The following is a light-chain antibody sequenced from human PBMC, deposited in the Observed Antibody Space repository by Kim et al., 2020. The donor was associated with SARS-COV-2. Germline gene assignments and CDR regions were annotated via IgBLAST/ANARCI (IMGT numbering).Light chain of an antibody. CDR3: AAWDDSLSGPV. J-gene: IGLJ3*02. Sequence: QSVLTQPPSASGTPGQRVTISCSGSSSNIGSNYVYWYQQLPGTAPKLLIYRNNQRPSGVPDRFSGSKSGTSASLAISGLRSEDEADYYSAAWDDSLSGPVFGGGTQLTVL. V-gene: IGLV1-47*01. CDR2: RNN. CDR1: SSNIGSNY.